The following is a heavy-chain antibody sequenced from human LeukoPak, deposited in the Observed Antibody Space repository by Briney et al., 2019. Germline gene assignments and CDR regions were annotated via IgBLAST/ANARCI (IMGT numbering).Heavy chain of an antibody. J-gene: IGHJ4*02. Sequence: GGSLRLSCAASGFTFSSYGMSWVRQAPGKGLEWVSAISGSGGSTYYADSVKGRFTISRDNSKNTLYLQMNSLRAEDTVVYYCARRAGGYSHPYDYWGQGTLVTVSS. CDR3: ARRAGGYSHPYDY. CDR1: GFTFSSYG. V-gene: IGHV3-23*01. CDR2: ISGSGGST. D-gene: IGHD4-23*01.